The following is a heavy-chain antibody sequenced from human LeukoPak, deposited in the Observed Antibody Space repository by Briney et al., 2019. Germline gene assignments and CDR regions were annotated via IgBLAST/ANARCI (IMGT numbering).Heavy chain of an antibody. V-gene: IGHV3-7*04. Sequence: GGSLRLSCAGSGFTFMGNWRSWVGQAQGRGLEWVANIKYDGSEKYYVDSVKGRFTISRDNAKNSLYLQMNSLRVEDTAVYYCARGRSKDYWGQGTLVTVSS. CDR1: GFTFMGNW. CDR2: IKYDGSEK. J-gene: IGHJ4*02. CDR3: ARGRSKDY. D-gene: IGHD3-10*01.